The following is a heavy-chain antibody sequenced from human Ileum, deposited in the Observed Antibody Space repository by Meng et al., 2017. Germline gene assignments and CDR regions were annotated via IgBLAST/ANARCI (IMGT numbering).Heavy chain of an antibody. CDR2: IIPIFGTA. Sequence: QVRVVQSGAEVKKPGSPVKRCCKASGGTLSSYAISWVRQAPGQGLEWMGGIIPIFGTANYAQKFQGRVTITADKSTSTAYMELSSLRSEDTAVYYCASYSSGWYDAISWGQGPLVTVSS. J-gene: IGHJ5*02. CDR1: GGTLSSYA. V-gene: IGHV1-69*06. CDR3: ASYSSGWYDAIS. D-gene: IGHD6-19*01.